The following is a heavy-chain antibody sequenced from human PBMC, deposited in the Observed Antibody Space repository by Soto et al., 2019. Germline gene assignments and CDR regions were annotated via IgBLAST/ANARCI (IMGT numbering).Heavy chain of an antibody. CDR1: VGSISSYY. CDR2: IYYSGST. Sequence: QVQLQESGPGLVKHSETLSLTCTVSVGSISSYYWSRIRQPPGQGLEWIGYIYYSGSTNYHPSLKSRVTVSVDTSKNQFSLKLSSWTAADTAVYYCGSGGSGMDVWGQGTTVTVSS. V-gene: IGHV4-59*01. CDR3: GSGGSGMDV. D-gene: IGHD1-26*01. J-gene: IGHJ6*02.